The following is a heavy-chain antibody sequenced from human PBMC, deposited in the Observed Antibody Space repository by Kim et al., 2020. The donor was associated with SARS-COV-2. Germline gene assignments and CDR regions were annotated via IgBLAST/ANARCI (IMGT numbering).Heavy chain of an antibody. CDR3: ARHKSSGSYYFDY. D-gene: IGHD1-26*01. V-gene: IGHV4-59*08. Sequence: PSLKRRLTISVDAPKNQLSLQLGSVTAADTAVYYCARHKSSGSYYFDYWGQGTLVTVSS. J-gene: IGHJ4*02.